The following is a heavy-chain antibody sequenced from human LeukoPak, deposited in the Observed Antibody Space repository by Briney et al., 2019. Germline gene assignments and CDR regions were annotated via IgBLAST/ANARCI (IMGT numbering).Heavy chain of an antibody. CDR2: IIPIFGTA. CDR3: ARARESCDWEGGAFDI. CDR1: GGTFSSYA. D-gene: IGHD2-21*02. Sequence: SVKVSCKASGGTFSSYAISWVRQAPGQGLEWMGGIIPIFGTANYAQKFQGRVTITTDESTSTAYMELSSLRSEDRAVYYCARARESCDWEGGAFDIWGQGTMVTVSS. J-gene: IGHJ3*02. V-gene: IGHV1-69*05.